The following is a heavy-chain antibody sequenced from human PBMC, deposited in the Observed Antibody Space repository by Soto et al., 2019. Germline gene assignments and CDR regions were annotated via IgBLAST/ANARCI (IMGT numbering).Heavy chain of an antibody. J-gene: IGHJ5*02. D-gene: IGHD4-17*01. CDR2: IYYSGST. CDR3: ARSSTLTTRHNWFDP. CDR1: GCSISSGGYY. V-gene: IGHV4-31*03. Sequence: SETLSLTCTVSGCSISSGGYYWSWIRQHPGKGLEWIGYIYYSGSTYYNPSLKSRVTISVDTSKNQFSLKLSSVTAADTAVYYCARSSTLTTRHNWFDPWGQGTLVTVSS.